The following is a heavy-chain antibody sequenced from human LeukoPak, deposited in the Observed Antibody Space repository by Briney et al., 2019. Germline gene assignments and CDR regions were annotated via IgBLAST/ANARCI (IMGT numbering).Heavy chain of an antibody. CDR1: GVTFSSYS. J-gene: IGHJ4*02. CDR3: ARDRDFWSGYPDY. CDR2: ISINSTYT. Sequence: GGSLRLSCAASGVTFSSYSMNWVRQAPGKGLEWVSSISINSTYTYFADSVRGRFTISRDNAKKLLFLQMTSLRAEDTAVYYCARDRDFWSGYPDYWGQGTLVTVSS. V-gene: IGHV3-21*01. D-gene: IGHD3-3*01.